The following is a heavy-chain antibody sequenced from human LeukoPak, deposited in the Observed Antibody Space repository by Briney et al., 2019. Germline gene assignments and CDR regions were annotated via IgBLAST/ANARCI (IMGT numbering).Heavy chain of an antibody. V-gene: IGHV1-69*05. CDR3: ARGTRRGTYYYYYMDV. CDR1: GGTFSSYA. CDR2: IIPIFGTA. D-gene: IGHD1-1*01. Sequence: SVKVSCKASGGTFSSYAISWVRQAPGQGLEWMGGIIPIFGTADYAQKFQGRATITTDESTSTAYMELSSLRSEDTAVYYCARGTRRGTYYYYYMDVWGKGTTVTVSS. J-gene: IGHJ6*03.